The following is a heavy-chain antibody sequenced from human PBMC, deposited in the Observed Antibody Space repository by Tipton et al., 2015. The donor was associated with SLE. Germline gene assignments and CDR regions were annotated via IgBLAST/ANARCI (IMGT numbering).Heavy chain of an antibody. J-gene: IGHJ4*02. Sequence: QSGAEVKRPGTSVKISCRASGYSIGSNPIVWVRQAPGQGLEWMGWINANTGNPTYAPGFTGRFVFSLDTSGNTAYLQISSLKAADTAMFYCARDIWHGGRSFDYWGQGPLVTVSS. D-gene: IGHD2-15*01. CDR3: ARDIWHGGRSFDY. V-gene: IGHV7-4-1*02. CDR1: GYSIGSNP. CDR2: INANTGNP.